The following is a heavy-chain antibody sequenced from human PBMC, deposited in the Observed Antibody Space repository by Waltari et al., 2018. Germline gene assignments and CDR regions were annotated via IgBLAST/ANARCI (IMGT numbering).Heavy chain of an antibody. Sequence: QVQLQESGPGLVKPSGTLSPTSAVSGGSISCSYCWSWFRQPPGKGLEWIGEIYHSGSTYYNPSLKSRVTISVDTSKNQFSLKLSSVTAADTAVYYCARADGNRAELDYWGQGTLVTVSS. CDR2: IYHSGST. J-gene: IGHJ4*02. CDR1: GGSISCSYC. D-gene: IGHD1-1*01. CDR3: ARADGNRAELDY. V-gene: IGHV4-4*02.